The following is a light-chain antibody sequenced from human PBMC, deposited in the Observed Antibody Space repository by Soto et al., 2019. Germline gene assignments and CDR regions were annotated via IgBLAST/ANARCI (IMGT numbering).Light chain of an antibody. CDR1: QSVSSNY. J-gene: IGKJ4*01. CDR2: GAS. CDR3: QQYGSSPRLT. V-gene: IGKV3-20*01. Sequence: EIVLPQSPGTLSLSPGERASLSCRASQSVSSNYLAWYQQTPGQAPRLLIYGASSRATGIPDRFSGSGSGTDFTLTISRLEPGDFAMYYCQQYGSSPRLTFGGGTKV.